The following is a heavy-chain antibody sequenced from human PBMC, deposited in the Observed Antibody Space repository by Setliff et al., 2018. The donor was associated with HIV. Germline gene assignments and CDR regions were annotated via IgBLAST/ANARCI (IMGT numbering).Heavy chain of an antibody. CDR3: AIDVIGGWLRPMPDY. D-gene: IGHD5-12*01. Sequence: ASVKVSCKVSGYTLTEVSMHWVRQAHGLDWMGYFDPEDGETVYAQKFQGGVTMTEDTSTGTAYMELSGLRSEDTAVYYCAIDVIGGWLRPMPDYWGPGTLVTAPQ. CDR1: GYTLTEVS. V-gene: IGHV1-24*01. CDR2: FDPEDGET. J-gene: IGHJ4*02.